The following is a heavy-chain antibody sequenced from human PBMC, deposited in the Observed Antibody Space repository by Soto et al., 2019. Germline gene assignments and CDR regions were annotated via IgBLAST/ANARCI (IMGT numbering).Heavy chain of an antibody. J-gene: IGHJ3*02. CDR2: IYPGDSDT. CDR1: GYSFTNYW. Sequence: GESLNISCKGAGYSFTNYWIGWVRQMPGKGLEWMGIIYPGDSDTRYSPSVQGQVTISADKSINTAYLQWSSLKASDTAIYHCARLILGATDAFDIWGQGPMVPAS. D-gene: IGHD1-26*01. CDR3: ARLILGATDAFDI. V-gene: IGHV5-51*01.